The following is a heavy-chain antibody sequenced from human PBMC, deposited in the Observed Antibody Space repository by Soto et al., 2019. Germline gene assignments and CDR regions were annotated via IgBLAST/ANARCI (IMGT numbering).Heavy chain of an antibody. J-gene: IGHJ5*02. D-gene: IGHD2-15*01. CDR1: GGSISSGDYY. V-gene: IGHV4-30-4*01. Sequence: QVQLQESGPGLVKPSQTLSLTCTVSGGSISSGDYYWSWIRQPPGQGLEWIGYIYYSGSTYYNPSLKSRVTISVDTSKNQFSLKLSSVTAADTAVYYCARGGGYCSGGSCYRNWFDPWGQGTLVTVSS. CDR3: ARGGGYCSGGSCYRNWFDP. CDR2: IYYSGST.